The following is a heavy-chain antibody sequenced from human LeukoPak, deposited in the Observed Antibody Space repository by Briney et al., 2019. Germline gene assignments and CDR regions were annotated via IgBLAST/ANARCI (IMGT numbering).Heavy chain of an antibody. CDR3: AKAPVTSCRGAFCYPFDY. CDR1: GFSFTSYN. V-gene: IGHV3-23*01. Sequence: PGGSLRLSCAASGFSFTSYNFHWVRQAPGKGLEWVSAMSSSDDGRYYAASVRGRFTISRDTSRSTLYLQMNSLRAEDAAVYYCAKAPVTSCRGAFCYPFDYWGQGTLVTVSS. J-gene: IGHJ4*02. CDR2: MSSSDDGR. D-gene: IGHD2-15*01.